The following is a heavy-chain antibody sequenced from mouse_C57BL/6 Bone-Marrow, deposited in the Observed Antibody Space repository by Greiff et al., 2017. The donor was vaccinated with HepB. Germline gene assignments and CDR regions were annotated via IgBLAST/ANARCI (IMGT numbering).Heavy chain of an antibody. CDR1: GYTFTDYE. CDR2: IDPETGGT. Sequence: QVHVKQSGAELVRPGASVTLSCKASGYTFTDYEMHWVKQTPVHGLEWIGAIDPETGGTAYNQKFKGKAILTADKSSSTAYMELRSLTSEDSAVYYCARRRTLDLYSNYVWYFDVWGTGTTVTVSS. D-gene: IGHD2-5*01. V-gene: IGHV1-15*01. CDR3: ARRRTLDLYSNYVWYFDV. J-gene: IGHJ1*03.